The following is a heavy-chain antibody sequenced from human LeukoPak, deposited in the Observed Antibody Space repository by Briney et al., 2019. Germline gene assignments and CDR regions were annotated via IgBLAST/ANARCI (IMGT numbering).Heavy chain of an antibody. CDR3: AKDNRRHYTSGPNPDSLH. CDR1: GFIFNNYA. D-gene: IGHD6-19*01. V-gene: IGHV3-9*01. Sequence: HPGGSLRLSCAGSGFIFNNYAMHWVRQPPGEGLEWVSGISWDSGSIDYADSVKGRFTISRDNAKNSLYLQMNSLRVEDTAFYYCAKDNRRHYTSGPNPDSLHWGQGALVTVSS. CDR2: ISWDSGSI. J-gene: IGHJ4*02.